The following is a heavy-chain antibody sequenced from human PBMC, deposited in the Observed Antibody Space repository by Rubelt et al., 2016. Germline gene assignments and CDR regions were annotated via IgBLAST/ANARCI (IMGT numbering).Heavy chain of an antibody. Sequence: QLVESGGGLVHPGRSLRLSCTASGFTFSSYGLHWVRQAPGKGLEGVAFTRKDESEKYDADSVKGRFTNSEDNSKITLYRQRNNLRGEDTAVDFWSTGGFDDWGQGTLVTVSS. CDR1: GFTFSSYG. J-gene: IGHJ4*02. CDR2: TRKDESEK. D-gene: IGHD3-16*01. V-gene: IGHV3-30*02. CDR3: STGGFDD.